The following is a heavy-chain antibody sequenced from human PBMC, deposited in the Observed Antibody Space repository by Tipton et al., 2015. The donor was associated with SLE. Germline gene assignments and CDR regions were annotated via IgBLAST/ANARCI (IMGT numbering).Heavy chain of an antibody. Sequence: TLSLTCAVSGASISSNNWWSWVRQSPGKGLEWIGEISHRGTTNYNPSLKSRVTISLDKSKSQFSLNLSSVTAADTAVYYCARSWPRDYYYYYGMDVWGQGTTVTVSS. CDR2: ISHRGTT. CDR1: GASISSNNW. J-gene: IGHJ6*02. CDR3: ARSWPRDYYYYYGMDV. V-gene: IGHV4-4*02. D-gene: IGHD5-24*01.